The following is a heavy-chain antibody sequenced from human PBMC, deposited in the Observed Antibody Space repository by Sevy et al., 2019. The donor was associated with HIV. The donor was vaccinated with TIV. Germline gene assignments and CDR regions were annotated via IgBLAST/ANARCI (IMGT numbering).Heavy chain of an antibody. CDR3: ARVPSGYSSGWFPLFFDY. CDR1: GGSISSYY. V-gene: IGHV4-59*01. J-gene: IGHJ4*01. Sequence: SETLSLTCTVSGGSISSYYWSWIRQPPGKGLEWIGYIYYSGSTNYNPSLKSRVTISVDTSKNQFSLKLSSVTAADTAVYYCARVPSGYSSGWFPLFFDYWGHGTLVTVSS. D-gene: IGHD6-19*01. CDR2: IYYSGST.